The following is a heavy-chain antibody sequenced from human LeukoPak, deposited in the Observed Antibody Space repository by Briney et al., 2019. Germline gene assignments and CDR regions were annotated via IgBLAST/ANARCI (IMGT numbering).Heavy chain of an antibody. J-gene: IGHJ6*03. CDR3: AKGWSTYYYYYYMDV. Sequence: GGSLRPSCAASGFTFSSYAMSWVRQAPGKGLEWVSAISGSGGSTYYADSVKGRFTISRDNSKNTLYLQMNSLRAEDTAVYYCAKGWSTYYYYYYMDVWGKGTTVTVSS. V-gene: IGHV3-23*01. CDR1: GFTFSSYA. D-gene: IGHD5/OR15-5a*01. CDR2: ISGSGGST.